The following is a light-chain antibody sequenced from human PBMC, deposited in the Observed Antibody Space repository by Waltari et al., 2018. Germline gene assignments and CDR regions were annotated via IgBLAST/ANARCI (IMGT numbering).Light chain of an antibody. V-gene: IGLV3-19*01. CDR2: GKN. Sequence: SSELPQDPAVSVALGQTVRITCQGDSLRSYYASWYQQKPGQAPVLVIYGKNNRPSGIPDRFSGSSSGNTASLTITGAQAEDEADYYCNSRDSSGNHRGVVFGGGTKLTVL. CDR1: SLRSYY. J-gene: IGLJ2*01. CDR3: NSRDSSGNHRGVV.